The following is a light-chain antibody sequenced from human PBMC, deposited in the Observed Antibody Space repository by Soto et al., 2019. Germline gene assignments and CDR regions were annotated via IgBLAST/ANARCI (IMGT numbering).Light chain of an antibody. J-gene: IGKJ4*01. CDR2: GAS. CDR1: QSVSNSY. Sequence: EIVLTQSPGTLSLSPGERATLSCRASQSVSNSYLAWYQQKPGQAPRFLIYGASTRAIGIPDRFSGSGSGTXFXXTXSRLXXXXXXVXYCQQYGSSSPLTFGGGTKVEIK. V-gene: IGKV3-20*01. CDR3: QQYGSSSPLT.